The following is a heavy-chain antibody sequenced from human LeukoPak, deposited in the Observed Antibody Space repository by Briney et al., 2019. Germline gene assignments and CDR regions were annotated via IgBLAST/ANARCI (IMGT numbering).Heavy chain of an antibody. V-gene: IGHV1-2*02. CDR3: ARGRVSSTTWYSTYYSYFYMDV. CDR2: ITPNSGAT. J-gene: IGHJ6*03. Sequence: GASVKVSCKASGYTFTDYYIHWVRQAPGQGLEWMGWITPNSGATSYAQKFQGRVTMTRDTSISTAYMELSRLRSDDTAVYYCARGRVSSTTWYSTYYSYFYMDVWGKGTTVTVSS. CDR1: GYTFTDYY. D-gene: IGHD1-1*01.